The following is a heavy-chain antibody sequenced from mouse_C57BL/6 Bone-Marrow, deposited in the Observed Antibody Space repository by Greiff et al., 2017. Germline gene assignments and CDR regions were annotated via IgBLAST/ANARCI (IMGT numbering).Heavy chain of an antibody. CDR1: GYTFTSYW. J-gene: IGHJ4*01. CDR3: ARRGLPRLYYYAMDY. V-gene: IGHV1-64*01. Sequence: QVQLKQPGAELVKPGASVKLSCKASGYTFTSYWMHWVKQRPGQGLEWIGMIHPNSGSTNYNEKFKSKATLTVDKSSSTAYMQLSSLTSEDSAVYYCARRGLPRLYYYAMDYWGQGTSVTVSS. D-gene: IGHD6-1*01. CDR2: IHPNSGST.